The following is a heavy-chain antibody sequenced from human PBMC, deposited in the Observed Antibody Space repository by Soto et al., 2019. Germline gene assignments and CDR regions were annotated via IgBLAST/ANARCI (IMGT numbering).Heavy chain of an antibody. D-gene: IGHD3-10*01. Sequence: ASVKVSCKASGYTFSDYGITWVRQAPGQGLEWMGWISISSGNTHFEESLQGRVTMTSDKTSTAYMELWRLRSDDSAMYYCARSNNYGSYWYFDLWGRGTLVTVSS. CDR1: GYTFSDYG. CDR3: ARSNNYGSYWYFDL. CDR2: ISISSGNT. V-gene: IGHV1-18*04. J-gene: IGHJ2*01.